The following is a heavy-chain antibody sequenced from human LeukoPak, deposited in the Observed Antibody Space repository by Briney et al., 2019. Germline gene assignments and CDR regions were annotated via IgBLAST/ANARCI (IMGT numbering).Heavy chain of an antibody. V-gene: IGHV1-46*01. D-gene: IGHD2-8*01. CDR2: INPSNGSP. CDR1: GYTFTSYN. Sequence: GASVKVSCKASGYTFTSYNTHWVRQAPGQGLEWMGIINPSNGSPSYAQKFKGRVTMTRDTSTSTVYMELSSLRSEDTAVYYCARANGGDYWGQGTLVTVSS. J-gene: IGHJ4*02. CDR3: ARANGGDY.